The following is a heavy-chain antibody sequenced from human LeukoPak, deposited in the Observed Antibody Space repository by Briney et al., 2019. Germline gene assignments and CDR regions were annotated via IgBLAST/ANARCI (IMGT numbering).Heavy chain of an antibody. CDR2: ISGSGGST. Sequence: PGGSLRLSCAASGFTFSSYAMSWVRQAPGKGLEWVSAISGSGGSTYYADSVKGRFTISGDNSKNTLYLQMNSLRAEDTAVYYCAEVICGGDCYGGYYFDYWGQGTLVTVSS. V-gene: IGHV3-23*01. J-gene: IGHJ4*02. D-gene: IGHD2-21*02. CDR3: AEVICGGDCYGGYYFDY. CDR1: GFTFSSYA.